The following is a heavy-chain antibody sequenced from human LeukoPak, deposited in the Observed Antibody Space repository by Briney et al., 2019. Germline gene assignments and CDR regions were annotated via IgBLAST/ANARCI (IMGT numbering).Heavy chain of an antibody. CDR3: ARRYYYNLGSFPFDF. CDR1: GGPFSGYF. J-gene: IGHJ4*02. D-gene: IGHD3-10*01. Sequence: PSETLSLTCAVSGGPFSGYFWSWIRQPPGKGLEWIGEIHNSGTTNYNPSLNSRVTISEDTSKNQIYLNLRSATAADTAVYYCARRYYYNLGSFPFDFWGQGTLVTVSS. CDR2: IHNSGTT. V-gene: IGHV4-34*01.